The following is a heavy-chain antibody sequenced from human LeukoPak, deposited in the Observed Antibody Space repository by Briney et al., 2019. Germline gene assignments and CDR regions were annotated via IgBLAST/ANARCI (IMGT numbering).Heavy chain of an antibody. CDR1: GFTFSSYG. V-gene: IGHV3-33*01. J-gene: IGHJ4*02. CDR3: ARDPDGQQLDY. Sequence: GRSLRLSCAASGFTFSSYGMHWVRQAPGKGLEWVAVIWYDGSNKYYADSVKGRFTISRDNSKNTLYLQMNSLRAEDTAVYYCARDPDGQQLDYGGQGTLVTVSS. D-gene: IGHD6-13*01. CDR2: IWYDGSNK.